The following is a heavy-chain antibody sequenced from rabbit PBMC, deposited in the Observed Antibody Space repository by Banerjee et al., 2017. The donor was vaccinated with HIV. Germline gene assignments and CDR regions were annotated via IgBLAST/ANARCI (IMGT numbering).Heavy chain of an antibody. Sequence: QLKESGGGLVQPGGSLKLSCKASGFDFSSYGVSWVRQAPGKGLEWIGYIDPVFGSTIYASWVNGRFTISSHNAQNTLYLQLNSLTAADTASYFCVRSYNGAGDPDWLDLWGPGTLVTVS. V-gene: IGHV1S7*01. CDR3: VRSYNGAGDPDWLDL. CDR2: IDPVFGST. J-gene: IGHJ5*01. CDR1: GFDFSSYG. D-gene: IGHD2-1*01.